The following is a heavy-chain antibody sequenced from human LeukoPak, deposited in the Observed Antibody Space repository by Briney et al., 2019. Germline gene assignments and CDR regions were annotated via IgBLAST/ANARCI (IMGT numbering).Heavy chain of an antibody. D-gene: IGHD3-22*01. CDR1: GGSISRYY. J-gene: IGHJ4*02. V-gene: IGHV4-4*07. Sequence: PSETLSLTCTASGGSISRYYWSWIRQPAGKGLEWIGRIYTSGSTNYNPSLKSRVTMSVDTSKNQFSLKLSSVTAADTAVYYCARASEEYYYDSSGYPIEVWGQGTLVTVSS. CDR3: ARASEEYYYDSSGYPIEV. CDR2: IYTSGST.